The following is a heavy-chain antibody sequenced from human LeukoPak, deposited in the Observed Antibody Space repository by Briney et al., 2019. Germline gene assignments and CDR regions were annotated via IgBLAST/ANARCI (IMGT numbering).Heavy chain of an antibody. D-gene: IGHD3-22*01. CDR2: IYYSGST. CDR1: GDSLSSYY. J-gene: IGHJ4*02. CDR3: ARERYYYDGNGYPTYFDY. Sequence: SETLSLTCTVSGDSLSSYYWSWIRQPPGKELEWIGYIYYSGSTNYNPSLKSRVTISIDTSKNQFSLNLISVTAADTAVYYCARERYYYDGNGYPTYFDYWGQGTLVTVSS. V-gene: IGHV4-59*01.